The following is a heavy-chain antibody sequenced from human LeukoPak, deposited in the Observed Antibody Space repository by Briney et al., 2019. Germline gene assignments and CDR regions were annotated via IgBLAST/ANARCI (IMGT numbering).Heavy chain of an antibody. V-gene: IGHV3-23*01. Sequence: HPGGSLRLSCAASGFTFSSYGMSWVRQAPGKGLEWVSAISGSGGSTYYADSVKGRFTISRDNSKNTLYLQMNSLRAEDTAVYYCAKTGAGDYGSGSYPKPNRLFDYWGQGTLVTVSS. CDR1: GFTFSSYG. CDR3: AKTGAGDYGSGSYPKPNRLFDY. CDR2: ISGSGGST. D-gene: IGHD3-10*01. J-gene: IGHJ4*02.